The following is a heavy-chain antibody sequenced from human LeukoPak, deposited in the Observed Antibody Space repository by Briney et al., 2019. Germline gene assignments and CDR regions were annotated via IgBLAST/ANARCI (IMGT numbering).Heavy chain of an antibody. Sequence: GGSLRLSCAASGFTFSSYGMHWVRQAPGQGLEWVAVISYDGSNKYYADSVKGRFTISRDTSKNTLYLQMNSLRAEDTAVYYCAKSHSLDNSGYLGYWGQGTLVSVSS. J-gene: IGHJ4*02. CDR2: ISYDGSNK. D-gene: IGHD3-22*01. CDR3: AKSHSLDNSGYLGY. CDR1: GFTFSSYG. V-gene: IGHV3-30*18.